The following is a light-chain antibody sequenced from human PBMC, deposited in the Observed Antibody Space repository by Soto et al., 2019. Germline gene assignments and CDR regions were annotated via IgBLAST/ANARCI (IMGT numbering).Light chain of an antibody. Sequence: DIQLTQSPSFLSASVGDRVTITCRASQGISSYLAWYQQKPGKAPKLLIYAASTLKSGVPSRFSGSGSGTEFTLTISSLQPEDCATYYCQQLNSYPRVTFGGGTKVEIK. CDR3: QQLNSYPRVT. J-gene: IGKJ4*01. V-gene: IGKV1-9*01. CDR2: AAS. CDR1: QGISSY.